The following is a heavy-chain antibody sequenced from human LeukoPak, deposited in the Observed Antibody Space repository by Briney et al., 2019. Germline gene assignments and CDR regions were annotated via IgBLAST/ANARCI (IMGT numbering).Heavy chain of an antibody. CDR3: ARVFSYPLRAPFDP. D-gene: IGHD3-3*01. Sequence: ASVKVSCKASGYTFTAYYMHWVRQAPGQGLEWMGWINPDSGGTNYAQKFQGRVTMTRDTSISTSYMELSRLRSDDTAVYYCARVFSYPLRAPFDPWGQGTLVTVSS. V-gene: IGHV1-2*02. J-gene: IGHJ5*02. CDR1: GYTFTAYY. CDR2: INPDSGGT.